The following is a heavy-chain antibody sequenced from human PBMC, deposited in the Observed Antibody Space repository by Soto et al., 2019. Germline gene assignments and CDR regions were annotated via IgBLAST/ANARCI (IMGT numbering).Heavy chain of an antibody. J-gene: IGHJ4*02. CDR1: GGSISSGGYY. CDR3: ALGGYDSSRYPRRYFDY. D-gene: IGHD3-22*01. V-gene: IGHV4-31*03. CDR2: IYYSGST. Sequence: SETLSLTCTVSGGSISSGGYYWSWIRQHPGKGLEWIGYIYYSGSTYYNPSLKSRVTISVDTSKNQFSLKLSSVTAADTAVYYCALGGYDSSRYPRRYFDYWGQGTLVTVSS.